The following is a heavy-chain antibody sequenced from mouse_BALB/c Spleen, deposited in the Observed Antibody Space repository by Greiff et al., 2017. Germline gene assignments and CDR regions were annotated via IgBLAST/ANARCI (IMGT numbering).Heavy chain of an antibody. CDR1: GFTFTDYY. Sequence: EVKLMESGGGLVQPGGSLRLSCATSGFTFTDYYMSWVRQPPGKALEWLGFIRNKANGYTTEYSASVKGRFTISRDNSQSILYLQMNTLRAEDSATYYCARPIYYGYDGFAYWGQGTLVTVSA. J-gene: IGHJ3*01. CDR2: IRNKANGYTT. D-gene: IGHD2-2*01. V-gene: IGHV7-3*02. CDR3: ARPIYYGYDGFAY.